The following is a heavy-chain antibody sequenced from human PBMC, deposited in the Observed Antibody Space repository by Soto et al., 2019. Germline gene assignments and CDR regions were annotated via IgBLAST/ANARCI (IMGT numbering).Heavy chain of an antibody. Sequence: QVQLVQSGAEVKKPGSSVKVSCKASGGTFSSYAISWVRQAPGQGLEWMGGIIPIFGTANYAQKFQGRVTTTPDESTSTAYMELSSLRSEDTAVYYCARPARYYYDSSGQSAWFDPWGQGTLVTVSS. V-gene: IGHV1-69*05. J-gene: IGHJ5*02. D-gene: IGHD3-22*01. CDR1: GGTFSSYA. CDR2: IIPIFGTA. CDR3: ARPARYYYDSSGQSAWFDP.